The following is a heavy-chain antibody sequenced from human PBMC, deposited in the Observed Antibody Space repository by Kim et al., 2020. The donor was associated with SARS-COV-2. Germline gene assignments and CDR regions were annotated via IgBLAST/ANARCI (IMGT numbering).Heavy chain of an antibody. CDR3: ARQSSWYDAFDI. V-gene: IGHV5-51*01. J-gene: IGHJ3*02. Sequence: RYSPSFQGQATISADKSISTAYLQWSSLKASDTAMYYCARQSSWYDAFDIWGQGTMVTVSS. D-gene: IGHD6-13*01.